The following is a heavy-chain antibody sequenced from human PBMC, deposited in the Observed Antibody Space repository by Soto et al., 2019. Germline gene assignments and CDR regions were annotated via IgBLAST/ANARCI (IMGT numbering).Heavy chain of an antibody. V-gene: IGHV4-59*01. CDR1: GGSISSYY. CDR2: IYYSGST. CDR3: ARWVGNRYFDY. Sequence: QVQLQESGPGLVKPSETLSLTCTVSGGSISSYYWSWIRQPPGKGLEWIGYIYYSGSTNYNPSLKSRVTISVDTSKNQFSLKLSSVTAADTAVDYCARWVGNRYFDYWGQGTLVTVSS. D-gene: IGHD1-26*01. J-gene: IGHJ4*02.